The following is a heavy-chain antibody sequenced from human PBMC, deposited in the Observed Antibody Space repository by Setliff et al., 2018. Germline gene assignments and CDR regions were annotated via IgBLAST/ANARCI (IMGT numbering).Heavy chain of an antibody. D-gene: IGHD3-10*01. CDR3: ARLAMVRGVTSNRFDP. CDR1: GYTFTSYW. J-gene: IGHJ5*02. Sequence: GESLKISCKSSGYTFTSYWIGWVRQMPGKGLEWMGIIYPGDSDTRYSPSFQGQVTISADKSISTAYLQWSSLKASDTAMYYCARLAMVRGVTSNRFDPWGQGTLVTVSS. V-gene: IGHV5-51*01. CDR2: IYPGDSDT.